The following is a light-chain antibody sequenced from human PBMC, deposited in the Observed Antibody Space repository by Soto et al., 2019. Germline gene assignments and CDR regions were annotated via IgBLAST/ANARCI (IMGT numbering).Light chain of an antibody. J-gene: IGKJ1*01. CDR3: QQYETYSPAT. V-gene: IGKV1-5*01. CDR1: QSINWR. Sequence: DIQMTQSPSTLSASVGDRVIITCRASQSINWRLAWHQQKPGTAPKLLIHDASTLESGVPSRFSGSGSGTEFTRTISSLQPDDFATYYCQQYETYSPATFGQGTKVEVK. CDR2: DAS.